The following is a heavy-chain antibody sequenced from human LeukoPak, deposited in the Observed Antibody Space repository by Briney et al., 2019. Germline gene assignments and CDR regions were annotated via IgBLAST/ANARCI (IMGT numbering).Heavy chain of an antibody. D-gene: IGHD2-2*02. V-gene: IGHV3-30-3*01. J-gene: IGHJ5*02. Sequence: GGSLRLSCAASGFTFSSYAMHWVRQAPGKGLEWVAVISYDGSNKYYADSVKGRFTISRDNSKNTLYLQMNSLRAEDTAVYYCARDNLVIVVVPAAISSLRRKNWFDPWGQGTLVTVSS. CDR2: ISYDGSNK. CDR3: ARDNLVIVVVPAAISSLRRKNWFDP. CDR1: GFTFSSYA.